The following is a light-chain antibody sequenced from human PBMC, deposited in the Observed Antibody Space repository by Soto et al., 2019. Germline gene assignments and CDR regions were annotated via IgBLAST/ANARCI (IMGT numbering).Light chain of an antibody. CDR3: QQRSNWPLT. V-gene: IGKV3-11*01. J-gene: IGKJ4*01. Sequence: EIVLTQSPATLSLSPGERATLSCRASQSISSHLAWYQQKPGQAPRLLIYDASNRATGIPARFSGSGSGTDFSLTIISLEPQDFAVYYCQQRSNWPLTFGGGTKVEIK. CDR1: QSISSH. CDR2: DAS.